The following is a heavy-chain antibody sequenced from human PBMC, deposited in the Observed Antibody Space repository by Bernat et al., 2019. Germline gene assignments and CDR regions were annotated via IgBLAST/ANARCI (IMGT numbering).Heavy chain of an antibody. Sequence: EVQLVESGGDLVQPGGSLRLSCTATGFSFTTYWMDWVRQAPGKGLEWVANINQDGNEKHCVDSVKGRFTISRDNAKNSLYLQMNNLGAEDTAIYYCTRSLDYWGQGALVTVSS. CDR2: INQDGNEK. CDR1: GFSFTTYW. CDR3: TRSLDY. J-gene: IGHJ4*02. V-gene: IGHV3-7*01.